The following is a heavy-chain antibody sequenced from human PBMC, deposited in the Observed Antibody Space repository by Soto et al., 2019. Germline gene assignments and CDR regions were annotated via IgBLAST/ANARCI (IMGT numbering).Heavy chain of an antibody. CDR3: ARKKGYSYGPHYFDY. D-gene: IGHD5-18*01. CDR1: GGSISSGGYS. V-gene: IGHV4-30-2*01. CDR2: IYHSGST. Sequence: TSETLSLTCAVSGGSISSGGYSWSWIRQPPGKSLEWIGYIYHSGSTYYNPSLKSRVTISVDRSKNQFSLKLSSVTAADTAVYYCARKKGYSYGPHYFDYWGQGTRVTVSS. J-gene: IGHJ4*02.